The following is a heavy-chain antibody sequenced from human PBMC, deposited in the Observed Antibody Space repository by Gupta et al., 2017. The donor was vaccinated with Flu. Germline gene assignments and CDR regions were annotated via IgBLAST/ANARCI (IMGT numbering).Heavy chain of an antibody. Sequence: QVQLVQSGAEVKKPGSSVKVSCKASGGTFSSYAISWVRQAPGQGLEWMGGIIPIFGTATYAQKFQGRVTITADKSTSTAYMELSSLRSEDTAVYYCARDPAEGGGYYYGMDVWGQGTTVTVSS. CDR2: IIPIFGTA. V-gene: IGHV1-69*06. D-gene: IGHD3-16*01. CDR1: GGTFSSYA. J-gene: IGHJ6*02. CDR3: ARDPAEGGGYYYGMDV.